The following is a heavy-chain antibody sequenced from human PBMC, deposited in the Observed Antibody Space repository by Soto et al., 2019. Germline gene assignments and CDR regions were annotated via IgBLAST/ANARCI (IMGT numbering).Heavy chain of an antibody. Sequence: SETLYLTCAVYGGSFSGYYWSWIRQPPGKGLEWIGEINHSGSTNYNPSLKSRVTISVDTSKNQFSLKLSSVTAADTAVYYCARGCDYGDYCDYYYGKDVWGQGTTVT. D-gene: IGHD4-17*01. CDR1: GGSFSGYY. V-gene: IGHV4-34*01. CDR3: ARGCDYGDYCDYYYGKDV. J-gene: IGHJ6*02. CDR2: INHSGST.